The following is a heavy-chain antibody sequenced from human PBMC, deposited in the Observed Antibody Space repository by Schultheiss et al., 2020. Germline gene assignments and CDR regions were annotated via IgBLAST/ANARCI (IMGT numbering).Heavy chain of an antibody. D-gene: IGHD6-13*01. CDR2: IYYSGST. V-gene: IGHV4-59*04. J-gene: IGHJ4*02. CDR1: GGSISSYY. Sequence: SETLSLTCTVSGGSISSYYWSWIRQPPGKGLEWIGSIYYSGSTYYNPSLKSRVTMSVDTSKNQFSLKLSSVTAADTAVYYCARGIGNSAGTNFDSWGQGSLVTVS. CDR3: ARGIGNSAGTNFDS.